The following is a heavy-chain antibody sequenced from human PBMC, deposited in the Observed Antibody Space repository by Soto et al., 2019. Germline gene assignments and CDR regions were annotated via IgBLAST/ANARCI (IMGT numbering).Heavy chain of an antibody. D-gene: IGHD6-19*01. CDR2: MNPYSGNT. V-gene: IGHV1-8*01. J-gene: IGHJ4*02. Sequence: ASVKVSCKASGYTFTSYDINWVRQATGQGLEWMGWMNPYSGNTSYAQKLQGRVTMTTDTSTSTAYMELRSLRSDDTAVYYCARGKAVAGTFDYWGQGTLVTVSS. CDR3: ARGKAVAGTFDY. CDR1: GYTFTSYD.